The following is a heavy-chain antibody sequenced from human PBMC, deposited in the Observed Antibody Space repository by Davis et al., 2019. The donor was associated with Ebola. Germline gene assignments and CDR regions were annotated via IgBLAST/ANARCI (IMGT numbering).Heavy chain of an antibody. D-gene: IGHD2-21*02. V-gene: IGHV1-8*01. Sequence: ASVKVSCKASGYTFTKYDIAWVRQASGQGLEWMGWVNPYSGHTGYVEKFKGRVTMTGDPSISTAYMELSSLTIDDTAVYYCARGYSPKCRGGDCVNDFWGQGTLVTVST. CDR3: ARGYSPKCRGGDCVNDF. CDR2: VNPYSGHT. CDR1: GYTFTKYD. J-gene: IGHJ4*02.